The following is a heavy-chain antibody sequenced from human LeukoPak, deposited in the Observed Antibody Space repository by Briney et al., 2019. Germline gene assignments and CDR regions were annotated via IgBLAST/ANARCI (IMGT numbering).Heavy chain of an antibody. CDR3: ARQVRYSGYDFDY. D-gene: IGHD5-12*01. J-gene: IGHJ4*02. V-gene: IGHV5-51*01. Sequence: GESLKIFCKGSGYSFTSYWIGWVRQMPGKGLEWMGIIYPGDSDTRYSPSFQGQVTISADKSISTAYLQWSSLKASDTAMYYCARQVRYSGYDFDYWGQGTLVTVSS. CDR1: GYSFTSYW. CDR2: IYPGDSDT.